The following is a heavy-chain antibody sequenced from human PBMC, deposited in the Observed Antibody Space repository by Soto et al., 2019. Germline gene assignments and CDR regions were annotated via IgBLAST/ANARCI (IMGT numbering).Heavy chain of an antibody. V-gene: IGHV1-69*13. CDR2: IIPIFGTA. CDR1: GGPFNRDV. Sequence: GASVKVSCKASGGPFNRDVVTWVRQAPGQGLEWMGEIIPIFGTAKSAQQFQDRVTISADESATTVYLDMTNLRSKDTAVYYCAIENWGRSPEGLRNWGRAGEGLLAYNWFDPWGQGTLVTVSS. CDR3: AIENWGRSPEGLRNWGRAGEGLLAYNWFDP. J-gene: IGHJ5*02. D-gene: IGHD3-16*01.